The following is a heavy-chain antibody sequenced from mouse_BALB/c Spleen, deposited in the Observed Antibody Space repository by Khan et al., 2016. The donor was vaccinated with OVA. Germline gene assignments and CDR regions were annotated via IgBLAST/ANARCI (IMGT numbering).Heavy chain of an antibody. D-gene: IGHD1-2*01. CDR1: GYSITSGYG. J-gene: IGHJ2*01. V-gene: IGHV3-1*02. Sequence: EVQLQQSGPGLVKPSQSLSLTCTVTGYSITSGYGWNWIRQFPGNKLEWMGYISHSGSTNYTPSLQRRLSLTRATSKNQFLLQLNSVTTEDTATYYSARTARIKNWGQGTTLTVSS. CDR2: ISHSGST. CDR3: ARTARIKN.